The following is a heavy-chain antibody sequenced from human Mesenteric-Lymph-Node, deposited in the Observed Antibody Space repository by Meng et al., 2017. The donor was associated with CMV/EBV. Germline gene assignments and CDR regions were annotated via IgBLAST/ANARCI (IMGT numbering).Heavy chain of an antibody. CDR2: VNTDSTYI. Sequence: GESLKISCAASGFTFSSYDTNWVRQAPGKGLEWVSSVNTDSTYIYYADSVKGRFTISRDNAKNSLYLQMNSLGAEDTAIYYCARHRVSVYYYYGMDVWGQGTTVTVSS. V-gene: IGHV3-21*01. CDR1: GFTFSSYD. J-gene: IGHJ6*02. D-gene: IGHD2-8*01. CDR3: ARHRVSVYYYYGMDV.